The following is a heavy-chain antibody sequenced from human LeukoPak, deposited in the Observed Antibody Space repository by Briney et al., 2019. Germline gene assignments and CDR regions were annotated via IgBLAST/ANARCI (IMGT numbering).Heavy chain of an antibody. Sequence: ASVKVSCKASGYTFTGYYMHWVRQAPGQGLEWMGWINPNSGGTNYAQKIQGRVTMTRDTSISTAYMELSRLRSDDTAVYYCARELRYLEWSYFVYWDREPWSPSPQ. CDR2: INPNSGGT. V-gene: IGHV1-2*02. D-gene: IGHD3-3*01. J-gene: IGHJ4*02. CDR3: ARELRYLEWSYFVY. CDR1: GYTFTGYY.